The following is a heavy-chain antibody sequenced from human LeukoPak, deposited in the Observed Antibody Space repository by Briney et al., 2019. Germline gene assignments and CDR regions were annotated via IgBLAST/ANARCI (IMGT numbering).Heavy chain of an antibody. V-gene: IGHV3-23*01. CDR3: AKVSPLDYGDYDPDWFGP. CDR1: GFTFSSYG. J-gene: IGHJ5*02. Sequence: GGSLRLSCAASGFTFSSYGMSWVRQAPGKGLEWVSAISGSGGSTYYADSVKGRFTISRDNSKNTLYLQMNSLRAEDTAVYYCAKVSPLDYGDYDPDWFGPWGQGTLVTVSS. CDR2: ISGSGGST. D-gene: IGHD4-17*01.